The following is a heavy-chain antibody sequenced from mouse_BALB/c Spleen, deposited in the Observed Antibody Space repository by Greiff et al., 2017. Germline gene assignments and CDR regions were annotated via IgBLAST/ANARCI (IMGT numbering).Heavy chain of an antibody. CDR3: AKNPDYYGSSYNAMDY. CDR2: IWRGGST. Sequence: VQLQQSGPSLVQPSQSLSITCTVSGFSLTSYGVHWVRQSPGKGLEWLGVIWRGGSTDYNAAFMSRLSITKDNSKSQVFFKMNSLQADDTAIYYCAKNPDYYGSSYNAMDYWGQGTSVTVSS. D-gene: IGHD1-1*01. CDR1: GFSLTSYG. V-gene: IGHV2-5-1*01. J-gene: IGHJ4*01.